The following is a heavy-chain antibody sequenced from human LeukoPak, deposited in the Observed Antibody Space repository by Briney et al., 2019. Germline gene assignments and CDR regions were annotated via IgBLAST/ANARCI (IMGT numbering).Heavy chain of an antibody. CDR2: IRSKAYGGTT. Sequence: GGSLRLSCTASGFTFGDYAMRWVRQAPGKGLEGVGFIRSKAYGGTTEYAASVKGRFTISRDDSKSIAYLQMNSLKTEDTAVYYCTRDHPMATSTFYYYYYMDVWGKGTTVTISS. D-gene: IGHD5-24*01. V-gene: IGHV3-49*04. CDR1: GFTFGDYA. CDR3: TRDHPMATSTFYYYYYMDV. J-gene: IGHJ6*03.